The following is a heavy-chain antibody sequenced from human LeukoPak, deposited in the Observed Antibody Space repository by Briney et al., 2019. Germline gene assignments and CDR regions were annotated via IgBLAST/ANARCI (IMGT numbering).Heavy chain of an antibody. D-gene: IGHD6-13*01. CDR3: AKGAIAAAGRFPYNWFDP. V-gene: IGHV3-23*01. CDR2: ISGSGGST. Sequence: AGGSLRLSCAASGFTFSSYWMHWVRQVPGKGLVWVSAISGSGGSTYYADSVKGRFTISRDNSKNTLYLQMNSLRAEDTAVYYCAKGAIAAAGRFPYNWFDPWGQGTLVTVSS. CDR1: GFTFSSYW. J-gene: IGHJ5*02.